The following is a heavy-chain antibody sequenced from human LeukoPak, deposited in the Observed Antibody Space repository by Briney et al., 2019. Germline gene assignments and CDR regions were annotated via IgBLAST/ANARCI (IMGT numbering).Heavy chain of an antibody. CDR3: ALTWDIAAAGALDY. V-gene: IGHV3-74*01. CDR2: INSDGSST. CDR1: GFTFSSYG. D-gene: IGHD6-13*01. J-gene: IGHJ4*02. Sequence: GGTLRLSCAASGFTFSSYGMSWVRQAPGKGLVWVSRINSDGSSTSYADSVKGRFTISRDNAKNTLYLQMNSLRAEDTAVYYCALTWDIAAAGALDYWGQGTLVTVSS.